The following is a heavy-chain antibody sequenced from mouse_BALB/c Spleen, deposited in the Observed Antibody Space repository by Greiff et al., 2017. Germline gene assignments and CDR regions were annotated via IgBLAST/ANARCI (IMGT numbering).Heavy chain of an antibody. CDR2: IWAGGST. D-gene: IGHD1-1*01. CDR3: ARGITPAY. J-gene: IGHJ3*01. CDR1: GFSLTSYG. V-gene: IGHV2-9*02. Sequence: QVHVKQSGPGLVAPSQSLSITCTVSGFSLTSYGVHWVRQPPGKGLEWLGVIWAGGSTNYNSALMSRLSISKDNSKSQVFLKMNSLQTDDTAMYYCARGITPAYWGQGTLVTVSA.